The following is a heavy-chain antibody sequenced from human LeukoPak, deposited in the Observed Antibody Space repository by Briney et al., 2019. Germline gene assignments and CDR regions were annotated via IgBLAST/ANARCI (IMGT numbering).Heavy chain of an antibody. Sequence: GGSLRLSCAASGFTVNGNYTSGFHQAPGKGLEWVSIIYSGGSTYYADSVKGRFTISRDTSKNTLYLQMNSLRAEDTAVYYCARAEVIAAAAFNWFYPWGQGTLVTVSS. CDR2: IYSGGST. CDR3: ARAEVIAAAAFNWFYP. CDR1: GFTVNGNY. J-gene: IGHJ5*02. V-gene: IGHV3-66*01. D-gene: IGHD6-13*01.